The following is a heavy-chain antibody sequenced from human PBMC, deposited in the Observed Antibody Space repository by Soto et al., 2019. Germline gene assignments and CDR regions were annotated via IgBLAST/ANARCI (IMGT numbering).Heavy chain of an antibody. Sequence: GGSLRLSCAASGFTFSSYGMHWVRQAPGKGLEWVAVIWYDGSNKYYADSVKGRFTISRDNSKNTLYLQMNSLRAEDTAVYCCAREDYYGSGSYYYYWGQGTLVTVSS. CDR3: AREDYYGSGSYYYY. CDR2: IWYDGSNK. CDR1: GFTFSSYG. D-gene: IGHD3-10*01. V-gene: IGHV3-33*01. J-gene: IGHJ4*02.